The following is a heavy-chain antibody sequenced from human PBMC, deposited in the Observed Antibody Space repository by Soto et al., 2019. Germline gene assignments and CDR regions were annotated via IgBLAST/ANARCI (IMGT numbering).Heavy chain of an antibody. J-gene: IGHJ6*02. CDR1: GGSITNYY. D-gene: IGHD3-10*01. Sequence: TSETLSLTCTVSGGSITNYYWSWIREPPGKGLEWIGYIYYSGTTNYNPSLKSRVTISVDTSKNQFSLKLSSVTAGDTAVYYCARDSRVRMRGIMRGIVGMDVWGQGTAVTVSS. V-gene: IGHV4-59*12. CDR3: ARDSRVRMRGIMRGIVGMDV. CDR2: IYYSGTT.